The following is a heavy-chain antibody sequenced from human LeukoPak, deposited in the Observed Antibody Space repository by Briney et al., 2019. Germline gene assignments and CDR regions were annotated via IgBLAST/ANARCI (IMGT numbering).Heavy chain of an antibody. D-gene: IGHD4-17*01. Sequence: PSETLSLTCAVYGGSFSGNYWSWIGQPPGKGLEWIGDINHSGTTNYSPSLKSRVTISVDTSKNQFSLNLSSVTAADTAVYYCARVGPLTTTVTTGGVDYWGQGTLVTVSS. J-gene: IGHJ4*02. V-gene: IGHV4-34*01. CDR3: ARVGPLTTTVTTGGVDY. CDR1: GGSFSGNY. CDR2: INHSGTT.